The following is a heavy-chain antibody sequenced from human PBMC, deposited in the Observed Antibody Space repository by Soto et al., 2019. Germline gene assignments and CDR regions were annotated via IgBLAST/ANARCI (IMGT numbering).Heavy chain of an antibody. CDR2: IIPILGIA. V-gene: IGHV1-69*08. CDR3: ARDTTPGAWGESFQH. Sequence: QVQLVQSGAEVKKPGSSVKVSCKASGGTFSSYTISWVRQAPGQGLEWMGRIIPILGIANYAQKFQGRVTITTDKATSTAYMERSSVRSEDTAVYYCARDTTPGAWGESFQHWGQGTLVTVSS. CDR1: GGTFSSYT. D-gene: IGHD1-1*01. J-gene: IGHJ1*01.